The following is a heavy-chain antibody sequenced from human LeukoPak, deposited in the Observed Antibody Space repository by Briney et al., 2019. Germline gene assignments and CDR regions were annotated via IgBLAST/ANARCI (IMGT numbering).Heavy chain of an antibody. J-gene: IGHJ3*02. CDR2: FSISSNYI. D-gene: IGHD3-3*01. V-gene: IGHV3-21*01. CDR1: GFTFSRYS. Sequence: GGSLRLSCAASGFTFSRYSMNWVRQAPGKGLEWVSSFSISSNYIYYSDSVKGRFTISRDNAKNSLYLQVNSLRAEDTAVYYCARGSRFGVVERDAFDIWGLGTMVTVSS. CDR3: ARGSRFGVVERDAFDI.